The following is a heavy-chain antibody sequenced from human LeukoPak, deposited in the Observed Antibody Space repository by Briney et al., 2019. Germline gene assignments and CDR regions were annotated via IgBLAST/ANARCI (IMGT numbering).Heavy chain of an antibody. J-gene: IGHJ4*02. CDR3: AKSSEYSSSSDIDY. V-gene: IGHV3-23*01. CDR1: GFTFSTFA. Sequence: GGSLRLSCAASGFTFSTFAMIWVRQPPGKGLEGVSSIFPSGGEIHYADSVKGRFTISRDNSKNTLYLQMNSLRAEDTAVYYCAKSSEYSSSSDIDYWGQGTLVTVSS. D-gene: IGHD6-6*01. CDR2: IFPSGGEI.